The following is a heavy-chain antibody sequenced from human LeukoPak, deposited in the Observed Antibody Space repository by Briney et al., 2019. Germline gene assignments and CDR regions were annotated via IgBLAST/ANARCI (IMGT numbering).Heavy chain of an antibody. CDR3: ARDKSSGWYEDNYFGY. CDR1: GGSISSYY. V-gene: IGHV4-59*01. J-gene: IGHJ4*02. Sequence: PSETLSLTCTVSGGSISSYYWSWIRQPPGKGLEWIGYIYYSGSTNYNPSLKSRVTISVDTSKNQFSLKLSSVTAADTAVYYCARDKSSGWYEDNYFGYWGQGTLVTVSS. CDR2: IYYSGST. D-gene: IGHD6-13*01.